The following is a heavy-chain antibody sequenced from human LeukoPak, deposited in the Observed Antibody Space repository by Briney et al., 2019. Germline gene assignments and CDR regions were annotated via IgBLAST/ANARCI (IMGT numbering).Heavy chain of an antibody. D-gene: IGHD3-10*01. J-gene: IGHJ3*02. V-gene: IGHV4-61*01. CDR1: GGFVSSGSYY. CDR2: IYYSGST. Sequence: PSETLSLTCTVSGGFVSSGSYYWSWIRQPPGTGLEWIGYIYYSGSTNYNPSLKSRVTISVDTSKNQFSLKLSSVTAADTAVYYCARETTYYYGSGLDAFDIWGQGTMVTVSS. CDR3: ARETTYYYGSGLDAFDI.